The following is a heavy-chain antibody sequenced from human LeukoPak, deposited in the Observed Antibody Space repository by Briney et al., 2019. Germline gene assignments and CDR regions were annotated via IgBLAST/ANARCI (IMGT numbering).Heavy chain of an antibody. V-gene: IGHV3-9*01. CDR2: ISWNSGSI. J-gene: IGHJ4*02. Sequence: GGSLRLSCVASGFTFDDYAMHWVRQAPGKGLEWVSGISWNSGSIHYADSVKGRFTISRDNAKNSLYLQMNSLRAEDTALYYCVKDIFFGDYGAFDSWGQGTLVTVSS. CDR3: VKDIFFGDYGAFDS. CDR1: GFTFDDYA. D-gene: IGHD4-17*01.